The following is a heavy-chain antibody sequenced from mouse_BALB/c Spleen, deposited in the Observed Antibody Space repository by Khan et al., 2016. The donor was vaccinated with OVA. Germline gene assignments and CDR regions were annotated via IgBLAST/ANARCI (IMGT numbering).Heavy chain of an antibody. V-gene: IGHV1-77*01. Sequence: QVQLKQSGAELARPGASVKLSCKASGYIFTDYNINWMRQRTGQGLEWFGEIYPGSDNTYYNERFKGKATLTVDKSYSTAYMHLSSLTAEDAAVYCCTREWAAWFPYWGQGTLVTVSA. J-gene: IGHJ3*01. CDR1: GYIFTDYN. CDR3: TREWAAWFPY. CDR2: IYPGSDNT.